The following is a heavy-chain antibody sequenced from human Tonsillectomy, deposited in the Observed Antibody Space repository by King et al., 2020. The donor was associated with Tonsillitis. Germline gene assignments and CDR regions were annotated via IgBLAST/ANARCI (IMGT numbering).Heavy chain of an antibody. J-gene: IGHJ3*01. Sequence: VQLVESGGAVVQPGGSLRLSCAASGFTYDHYTMHWVRQAPGKGLEWFSLISWDGRSIYYADSVKGRFTISRDNSKNSLYLQMNSLRPEDTAFYYCVKELGVLSLSFVLHLWGQGTMVTVSS. CDR2: ISWDGRSI. D-gene: IGHD3-10*01. V-gene: IGHV3-43*01. CDR3: VKELGVLSLSFVLHL. CDR1: GFTYDHYT.